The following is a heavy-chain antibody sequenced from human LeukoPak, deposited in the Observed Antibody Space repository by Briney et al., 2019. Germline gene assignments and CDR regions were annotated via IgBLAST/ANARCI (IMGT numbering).Heavy chain of an antibody. V-gene: IGHV3-33*03. CDR1: GFTFSSYG. CDR2: IWYDGSNK. D-gene: IGHD2-15*01. CDR3: ATSTYCSGGSCYSRTFQY. J-gene: IGHJ4*02. Sequence: GGSLRHSCAASGFTFSSYGMHWVRQAPGKGLEWVAVIWYDGSNKYYADSVKGRFTISRDNAKNTLYLQMNSLRAEDTAVYYCATSTYCSGGSCYSRTFQYWGLGTLATVSS.